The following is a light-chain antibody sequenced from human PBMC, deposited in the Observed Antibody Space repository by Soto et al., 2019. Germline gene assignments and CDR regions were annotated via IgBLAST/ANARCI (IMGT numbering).Light chain of an antibody. J-gene: IGKJ3*01. CDR3: QQRSNWPPIFT. V-gene: IGKV3-15*01. Sequence: EIVMTQSPATLSVSPGERATLSCRASQSVSNNLAWYRQKPGQAPRLLIYGASTRATGIPARFSGSGSGTEFTLTISSLEPEDFAVYYCQQRSNWPPIFTFGPGTKVDIK. CDR2: GAS. CDR1: QSVSNN.